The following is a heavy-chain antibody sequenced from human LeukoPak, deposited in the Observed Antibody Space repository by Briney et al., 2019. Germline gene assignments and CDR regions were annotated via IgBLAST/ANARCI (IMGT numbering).Heavy chain of an antibody. CDR2: INQNGGVK. CDR1: VFRFSSFW. Sequence: GGSLRLSCAASVFRFSSFWMSLVRQAPGKGLDWVANINQNGGVKHYVDSVKGRFTISRDNAKNSLYLQMTSLRADDTAVYYCATSDDAAGTSWGQGTLVTVSS. V-gene: IGHV3-7*01. J-gene: IGHJ5*02. D-gene: IGHD6-25*01. CDR3: ATSDDAAGTS.